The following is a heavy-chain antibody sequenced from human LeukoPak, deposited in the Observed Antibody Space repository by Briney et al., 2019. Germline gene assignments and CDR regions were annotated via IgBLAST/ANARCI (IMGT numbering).Heavy chain of an antibody. Sequence: GGSLRLSCAASGFTFSSYAMSWVRQAPGKGLEWVSAISGSGGSTYYADSVKGRFTISRDNSKNTLYLEMNSLRADDTAVYYCAKDRTAVPGTALDIWGQGTMVTVSS. CDR2: ISGSGGST. CDR3: AKDRTAVPGTALDI. D-gene: IGHD6-19*01. V-gene: IGHV3-23*01. CDR1: GFTFSSYA. J-gene: IGHJ3*02.